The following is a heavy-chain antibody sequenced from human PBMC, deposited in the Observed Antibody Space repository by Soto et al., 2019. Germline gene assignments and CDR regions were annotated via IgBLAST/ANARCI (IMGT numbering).Heavy chain of an antibody. CDR2: INAGNGNT. Sequence: QVQLVQSGAEVKKPGASVKVSCKASGYTFTSYAMHWVRQAPGQRLEWMGWINAGNGNTKYSQKFQGRVTITRDTSASTDYMELSSLRSEDTAVYYCARSIVVVTALDHRGQGTLVTVSS. CDR1: GYTFTSYA. J-gene: IGHJ4*02. V-gene: IGHV1-3*01. CDR3: ARSIVVVTALDH. D-gene: IGHD2-21*02.